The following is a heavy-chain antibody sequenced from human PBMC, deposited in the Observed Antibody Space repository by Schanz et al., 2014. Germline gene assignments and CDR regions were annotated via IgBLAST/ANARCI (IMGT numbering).Heavy chain of an antibody. D-gene: IGHD1-1*01. CDR2: IGTSGGT. J-gene: IGHJ4*02. CDR3: AKIERNEV. Sequence: EVQLLESGGGLVQPGGSLKLSCAASGLIFSNYVMSWVRQAPGKGLEWVSTIGTSGGTNYVESEKGRFTISRDNSKNTLYLQMNSLRAKDTAVYFCAKIERNEVWGQGTLVTVSS. V-gene: IGHV3-23*01. CDR1: GLIFSNYV.